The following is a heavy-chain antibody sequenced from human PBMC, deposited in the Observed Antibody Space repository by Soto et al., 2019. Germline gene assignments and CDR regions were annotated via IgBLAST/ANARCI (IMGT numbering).Heavy chain of an antibody. CDR3: ALCGTHNKYYYYGVDV. CDR2: IYTSGST. J-gene: IGHJ6*02. Sequence: PWVHRCHRSSGAGVAIGMYYSGLILTPARKGLEWIGRIYTSGSTNYNPSLKSRVTMSVDTSKNQFSLKLSSVTAADTAVYFCALCGTHNKYYYYGVDVWGQGNTV. CDR1: GVAIGMYY. V-gene: IGHV4-4*07. D-gene: IGHD1-26*01.